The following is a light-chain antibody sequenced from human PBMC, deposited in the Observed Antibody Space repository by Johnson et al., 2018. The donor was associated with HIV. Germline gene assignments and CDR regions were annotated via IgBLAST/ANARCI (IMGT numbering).Light chain of an antibody. V-gene: IGLV1-51*01. J-gene: IGLJ1*01. CDR1: SSNIGNNY. Sequence: QPALTQPPSVSAAPGQKVTISCSGSSSNIGNNYVSWYQQLPGTAPKLLIYDNNKRPSGIPDRFSGSKSGTSATLGITGHQTGAEADYYCGTWDSSLSAGYVFGTGTKVTVL. CDR2: DNN. CDR3: GTWDSSLSAGYV.